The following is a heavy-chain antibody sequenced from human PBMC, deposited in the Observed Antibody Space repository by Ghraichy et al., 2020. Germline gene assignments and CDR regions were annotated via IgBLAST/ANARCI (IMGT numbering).Heavy chain of an antibody. CDR3: ARSSRVAAKFGWFDY. CDR1: GDSVSSWDYY. Sequence: SETLSLTCTVSGDSVSSWDYYWNWIRQAPGKGLEWIGYVYVTGYTSSNPSLKSRVTLSLDRSKNQFSLKLSSVTAADAAMYCCARSSRVAAKFGWFDYWGHGNMVTGSS. CDR2: VYVTGYT. V-gene: IGHV4-61*08. J-gene: IGHJ4*01. D-gene: IGHD6-19*01.